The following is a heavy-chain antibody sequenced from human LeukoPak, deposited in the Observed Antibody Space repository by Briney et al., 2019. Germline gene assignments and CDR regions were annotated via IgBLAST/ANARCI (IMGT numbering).Heavy chain of an antibody. Sequence: SVMVSCKASAGTFSSYAISWVRQAPGQGLQWMAATIPIFGTANYAQKFQGRVTITTDESTSTAYMELSSLRSEDTAVYYCARSTRSYSGYDFPAYWGQGTLVTVSS. V-gene: IGHV1-69*05. J-gene: IGHJ4*02. CDR3: ARSTRSYSGYDFPAY. D-gene: IGHD5-12*01. CDR1: AGTFSSYA. CDR2: TIPIFGTA.